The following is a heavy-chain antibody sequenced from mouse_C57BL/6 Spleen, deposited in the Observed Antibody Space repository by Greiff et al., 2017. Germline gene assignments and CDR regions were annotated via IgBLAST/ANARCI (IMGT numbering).Heavy chain of an antibody. V-gene: IGHV1-20*01. CDR2: INPYNGDT. CDR1: GYSFTGYF. D-gene: IGHD1-1*01. Sequence: EVQLQESGPELVKPGDSVKISCKASGYSFTGYFMNWVMQSHGKSLEWIGRINPYNGDTFYNQKFKGKATLTVDKSSSTAHMELRSLTSEDSAVYYCAREGEEYYGSSPLYAMDYWGQGTSVTVSS. CDR3: AREGEEYYGSSPLYAMDY. J-gene: IGHJ4*01.